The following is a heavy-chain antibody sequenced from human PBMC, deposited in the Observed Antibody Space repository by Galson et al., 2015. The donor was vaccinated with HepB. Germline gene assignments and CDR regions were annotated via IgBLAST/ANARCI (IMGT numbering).Heavy chain of an antibody. J-gene: IGHJ5*02. CDR3: ARKTSRNWFDP. V-gene: IGHV4-34*01. CDR1: GGSFSGYY. Sequence: ETLSLTCAVYGGSFSGYYWSWIRQPPGKGLEWIGEINHSGSTNYNPSLKSRVTISVDTSKNQFSLKLSSVTAADTAVYYCARKTSRNWFDPWGREPWSPSPQ. CDR2: INHSGST. D-gene: IGHD6-13*01.